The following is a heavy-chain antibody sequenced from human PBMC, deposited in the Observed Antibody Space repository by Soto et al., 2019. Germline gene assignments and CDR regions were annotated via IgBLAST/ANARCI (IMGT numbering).Heavy chain of an antibody. Sequence: DVQLSESGGGLVQPGGSLRLTCAASGFSFNSHAMTWVRQAPGRGLEWVAAINSGVDAFYADSVKGRFTISRDNSKDTLYLQMNSLGVEDTALYYCVKVLSLRTSGKYYKPFSPGMDVWGLGTTVTVSS. D-gene: IGHD3-10*01. CDR2: INSGVDA. V-gene: IGHV3-23*01. J-gene: IGHJ6*02. CDR1: GFSFNSHA. CDR3: VKVLSLRTSGKYYKPFSPGMDV.